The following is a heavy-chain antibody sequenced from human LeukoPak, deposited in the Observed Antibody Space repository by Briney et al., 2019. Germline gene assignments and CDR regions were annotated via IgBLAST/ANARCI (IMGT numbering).Heavy chain of an antibody. V-gene: IGHV4-31*03. CDR1: GGSISSGGYY. Sequence: PSQTLSLTCTVSGGSISSGGYYWSWIRQHPGKGLEWIGYIYYSGSTYYNPSLKSRVTISVDTSKNQFSLELSSVTAADTAVYYCARDHSNLNYYYGMDVWGQGTTVTVSS. J-gene: IGHJ6*02. CDR3: ARDHSNLNYYYGMDV. CDR2: IYYSGST. D-gene: IGHD1-14*01.